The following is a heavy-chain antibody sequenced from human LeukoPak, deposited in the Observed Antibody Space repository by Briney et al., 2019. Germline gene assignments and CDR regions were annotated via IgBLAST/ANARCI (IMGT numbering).Heavy chain of an antibody. CDR2: ISSSSSTI. CDR1: GFTFSSYE. CDR3: ASRRVFDY. Sequence: PGGSLRLSCAASGFTFSSYEMNWVRQAPGKGLEWVSYISSSSSTIYYADSVKGRFTVSRDNAKNSLYLQMNSLRAEDTAVYYCASRRVFDYWGQGTLVTVSS. J-gene: IGHJ4*02. V-gene: IGHV3-48*01.